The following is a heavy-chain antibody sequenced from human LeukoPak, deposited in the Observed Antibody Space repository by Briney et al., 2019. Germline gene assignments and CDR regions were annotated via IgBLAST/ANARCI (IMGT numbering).Heavy chain of an antibody. J-gene: IGHJ3*02. Sequence: ASVKVSCKVSGYTLTELSMHWVRQAPGKGLEWMGGFDPEDGETIYAQKFQGRVTMTEDTSTDTAYMELISLRSEDTAVYYCATDRTLYCSSTSCYDSRTSHIWGQGTMVTVSS. V-gene: IGHV1-24*01. CDR1: GYTLTELS. CDR3: ATDRTLYCSSTSCYDSRTSHI. CDR2: FDPEDGET. D-gene: IGHD2-2*01.